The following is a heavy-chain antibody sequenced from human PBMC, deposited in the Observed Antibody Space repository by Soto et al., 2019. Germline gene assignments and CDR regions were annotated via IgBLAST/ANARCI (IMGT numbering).Heavy chain of an antibody. CDR3: ARDPIIHYGSGGNWFDP. Sequence: EASVKVSCKASQYTFTSYYIHWVRQAPGQGLEWMGRINPIDGSTSYAQKFQGRVTVTRDTSTSTVYMELSSLRSEDTAVYYCARDPIIHYGSGGNWFDPWGQGTLVTVSS. CDR2: INPIDGST. D-gene: IGHD3-10*01. J-gene: IGHJ5*02. CDR1: QYTFTSYY. V-gene: IGHV1-46*01.